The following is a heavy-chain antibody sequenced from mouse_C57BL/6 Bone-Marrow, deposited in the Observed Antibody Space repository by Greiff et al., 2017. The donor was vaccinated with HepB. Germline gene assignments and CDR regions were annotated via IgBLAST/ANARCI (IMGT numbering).Heavy chain of an antibody. Sequence: EVKLVESGGDLVKPGGSLKLSCAASGFTFSSYGMSWVRQTPDKRLEWVATISSGGSYTYYPDSVKGRFTISRDNAKNTLYLQMSSLKSEDTAMYYCARLTVVAWHFDVWGTGTTVTVSS. CDR1: GFTFSSYG. CDR3: ARLTVVAWHFDV. CDR2: ISSGGSYT. J-gene: IGHJ1*03. D-gene: IGHD1-1*01. V-gene: IGHV5-6*01.